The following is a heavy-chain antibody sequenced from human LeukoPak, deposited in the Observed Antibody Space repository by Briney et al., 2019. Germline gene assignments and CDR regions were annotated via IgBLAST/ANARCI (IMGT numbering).Heavy chain of an antibody. CDR3: ARVPRVGDFWSGYNYYYMDV. J-gene: IGHJ6*03. CDR1: GGSISSSSYY. V-gene: IGHV4-39*01. D-gene: IGHD3-3*01. Sequence: PSETLSLTCTVSGGSISSSSYYWGWIRQPPGKGLEWIGSIYYSGSTYYNPSLKSRVTISVDTSKNQFSLKLSSVTAADTAVYYCARVPRVGDFWSGYNYYYMDVWGKGTTVTVSS. CDR2: IYYSGST.